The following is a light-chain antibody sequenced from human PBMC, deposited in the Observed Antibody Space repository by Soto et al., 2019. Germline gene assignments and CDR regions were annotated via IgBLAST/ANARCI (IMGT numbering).Light chain of an antibody. Sequence: IVLTQSPATLSLSPGERATLSCRAKQTVNTYLSWYQHKPGQAPRLLIYGASNRATGIPARFSGSGSGTDFTLTISSLEPEDSAVYYCQQRYNWLTFGGGIKVEIK. CDR2: GAS. V-gene: IGKV3-11*01. CDR3: QQRYNWLT. CDR1: QTVNTY. J-gene: IGKJ4*01.